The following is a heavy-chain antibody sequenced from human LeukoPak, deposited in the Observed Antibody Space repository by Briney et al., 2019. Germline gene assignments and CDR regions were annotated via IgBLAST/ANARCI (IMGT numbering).Heavy chain of an antibody. V-gene: IGHV3-7*01. CDR1: RFTFRSSW. Sequence: GGSLRLSCAASRFTFRSSWMSWVRQAPGKGLEWVATIDQRGGDKFSVDSVKGRFIISRDNAKNSVYLQMNSLTAEDTAVYYCARSPLGWFDPWGQGTLVTVSS. CDR2: IDQRGGDK. J-gene: IGHJ5*02. D-gene: IGHD7-27*01. CDR3: ARSPLGWFDP.